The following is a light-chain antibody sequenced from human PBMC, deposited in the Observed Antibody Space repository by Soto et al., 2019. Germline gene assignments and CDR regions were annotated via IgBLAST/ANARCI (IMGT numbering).Light chain of an antibody. J-gene: IGKJ1*01. CDR3: QQYANSPLT. CDR1: QSISNNY. CDR2: GAS. V-gene: IGKV3-20*01. Sequence: EVVLTQSPGTLSLSPGERATLSCRASQSISNNYLAWYQQRPGQAPRLLMFGASSRATGIPDRFSGSGSGTDFSLTISRLEPEDSAVYYCQQYANSPLTFGQGTKVDIK.